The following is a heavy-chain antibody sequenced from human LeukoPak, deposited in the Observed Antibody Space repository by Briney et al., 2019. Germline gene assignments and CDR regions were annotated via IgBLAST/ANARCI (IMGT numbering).Heavy chain of an antibody. CDR2: IRSKANSYAT. J-gene: IGHJ4*02. CDR1: GFTFSGSA. CDR3: TRADGGDYVDY. Sequence: GGSLRHSCAASGFTFSGSAMHWVRQASGKGLEWVGRIRSKANSYATAYAASVKGRFTISRDDSKNTAYLQMNSLKTEDTAVYYCTRADGGDYVDYWGQGTLVTVSS. V-gene: IGHV3-73*01. D-gene: IGHD4-17*01.